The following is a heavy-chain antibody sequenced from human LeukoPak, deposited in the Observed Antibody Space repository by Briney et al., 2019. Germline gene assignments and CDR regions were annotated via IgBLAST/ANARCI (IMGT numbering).Heavy chain of an antibody. V-gene: IGHV3-23*01. D-gene: IGHD3-3*01. Sequence: GGSLRLSCAASGFSFSSFAMSWVRQAPGRGLEWVSDISGDGDRRYYADSVKGRFSISKDNFRNTLYLQMNSLRAEDSAVYYCARSARFLEWSYWGQGTLVTVSS. J-gene: IGHJ4*02. CDR1: GFSFSSFA. CDR2: ISGDGDRR. CDR3: ARSARFLEWSY.